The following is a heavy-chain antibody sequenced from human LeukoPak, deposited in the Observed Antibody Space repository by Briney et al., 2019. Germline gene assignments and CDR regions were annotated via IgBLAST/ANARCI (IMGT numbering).Heavy chain of an antibody. CDR3: ARHCSSTSCYRVLGY. V-gene: IGHV3-21*01. CDR2: ISSSSSYI. J-gene: IGHJ4*02. D-gene: IGHD2-2*02. Sequence: GGSLRLSCAASGFTFSSYSMNWVRQAPGKGLEWVSSISSSSSYIYYADSVKGRFTISRGNAKNSLYLQMNSLRAEDTAVYYCARHCSSTSCYRVLGYWGQGTLVTVSS. CDR1: GFTFSSYS.